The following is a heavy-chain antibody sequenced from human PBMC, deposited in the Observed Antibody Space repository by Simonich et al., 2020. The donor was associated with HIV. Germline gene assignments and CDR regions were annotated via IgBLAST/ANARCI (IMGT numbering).Heavy chain of an antibody. CDR1: GGSFSGYY. D-gene: IGHD5-12*01. Sequence: QVHLQQWGAGLLKPSETLSLTCAVYGGSFSGYYWNWIRQPPGKGLEWIGEIKHSGSTNYNPSLKSRVTISVDTSKNQFSLKLSSVTAADTAMYYCTRRSGYDFDYWGQGTLVTVSS. CDR2: IKHSGST. CDR3: TRRSGYDFDY. J-gene: IGHJ4*02. V-gene: IGHV4-34*01.